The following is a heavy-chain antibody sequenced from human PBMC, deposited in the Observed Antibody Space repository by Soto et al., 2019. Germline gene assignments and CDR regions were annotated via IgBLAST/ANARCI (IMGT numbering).Heavy chain of an antibody. CDR3: ARAGIAALSRMDV. V-gene: IGHV5-10-1*01. CDR2: IDPSDAYT. J-gene: IGHJ6*02. CDR1: GYSFSSYW. Sequence: PGESLKISCKGFGYSFSSYWISWVRQMPGKGLEWMGRIDPSDAYTNYSPSFQGHVTISTDKSISTAYLQWSSLRASDTAMYYCARAGIAALSRMDVWGQGTTVTVSS. D-gene: IGHD6-13*01.